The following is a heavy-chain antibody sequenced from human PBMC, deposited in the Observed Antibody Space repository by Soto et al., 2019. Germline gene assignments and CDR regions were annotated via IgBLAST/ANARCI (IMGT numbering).Heavy chain of an antibody. CDR1: GGTFSSYT. D-gene: IGHD3-3*01. J-gene: IGHJ6*03. CDR2: IIPILGIA. CDR3: ASAAYDFWSGYSSPQNYYYMDV. V-gene: IGHV1-69*02. Sequence: SVKVSCKASGGTFSSYTISWVRQAPGQGLEWMGRIIPILGIANYAQKFQGRVTITADKSTSTAYMELSSLRSEDTAVYYCASAAYDFWSGYSSPQNYYYMDVWGKGTTVTVSS.